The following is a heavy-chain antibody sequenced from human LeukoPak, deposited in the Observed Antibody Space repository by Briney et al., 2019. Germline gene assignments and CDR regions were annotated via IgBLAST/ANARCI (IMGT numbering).Heavy chain of an antibody. CDR1: GGPFSGYY. D-gene: IGHD6-19*01. J-gene: IGHJ4*02. V-gene: IGHV4-34*01. CDR3: ATSSGWQFDY. CDR2: INHSGST. Sequence: SETLSLTCAVYGGPFSGYYWSWIRQPPGKGLEWIGEINHSGSTNYNPSLKSRVTISVDTSKNQFSLKLSSVTAADTAVYYCATSSGWQFDYWGQGTLVTVSS.